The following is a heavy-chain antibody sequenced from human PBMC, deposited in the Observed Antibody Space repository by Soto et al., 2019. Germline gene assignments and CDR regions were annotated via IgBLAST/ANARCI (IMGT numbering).Heavy chain of an antibody. J-gene: IGHJ6*02. D-gene: IGHD3-10*01. CDR2: IYWDDDE. V-gene: IGHV2-5*02. Sequence: TLKESGPTLVKPTQTLTLTCTFSGFSLNTGGVGVGWVRQPRGKALEWLALIYWDDDERYRPSLRSRLHTTKDTINNQVVLTMTNMDPEDTATSYGVRNWRYYGGDYYYGMDAWGQGTTVTVSS. CDR1: GFSLNTGGVG. CDR3: VRNWRYYGGDYYYGMDA.